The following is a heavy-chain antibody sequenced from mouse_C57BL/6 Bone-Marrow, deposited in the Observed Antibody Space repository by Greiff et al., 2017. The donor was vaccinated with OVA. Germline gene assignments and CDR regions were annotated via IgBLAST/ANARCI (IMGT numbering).Heavy chain of an antibody. CDR1: GFTFTDYY. Sequence: EVKVVESGGGLVQPGGSLSLSCAASGFTFTDYYMSWVRQPPGKALEWLGFIRNKANGYTTEYSASVKGRFTISRDNSQSILYLQMNALRAEDSATYYCARYYGSSLYWYFDVWGTGTTVTVSS. CDR2: IRNKANGYTT. D-gene: IGHD1-1*01. V-gene: IGHV7-3*01. J-gene: IGHJ1*03. CDR3: ARYYGSSLYWYFDV.